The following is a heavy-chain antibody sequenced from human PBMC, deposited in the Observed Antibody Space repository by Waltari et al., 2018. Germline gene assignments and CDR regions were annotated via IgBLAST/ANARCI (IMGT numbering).Heavy chain of an antibody. CDR3: ARYAYYYDSSGYYFDY. J-gene: IGHJ4*02. D-gene: IGHD3-22*01. V-gene: IGHV3-53*01. CDR2: IYSGGST. CDR1: GFTVSSNY. Sequence: EVQLVESGGGLIQPGGSLRLSCAASGFTVSSNYMSWVSQAPGKGLEWVSVIYSGGSTYYADSVKGRFTISRDNSKNTLYLQMNSLRAEDTAVYYCARYAYYYDSSGYYFDYWGQGTLVTVSS.